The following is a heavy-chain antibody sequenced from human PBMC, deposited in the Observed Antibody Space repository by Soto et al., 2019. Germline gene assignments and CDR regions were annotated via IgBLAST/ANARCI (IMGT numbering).Heavy chain of an antibody. Sequence: EVQVLDSGGGLVQPGGSLRLSCAASGFTFNNYAMNWVRQAPGKGLEWVATISGTGGSTYYADSVKGRFTISRDKSKNTLYLQMNSLSVEDTAVYYCAKDRLGGNFDYWGQGPQVTVSS. V-gene: IGHV3-23*01. CDR1: GFTFNNYA. CDR2: ISGTGGST. J-gene: IGHJ4*02. CDR3: AKDRLGGNFDY.